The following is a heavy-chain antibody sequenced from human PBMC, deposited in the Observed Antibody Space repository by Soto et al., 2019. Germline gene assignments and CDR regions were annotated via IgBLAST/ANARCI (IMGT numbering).Heavy chain of an antibody. J-gene: IGHJ4*02. Sequence: QVQLVQSGAEVKKPGSSVKVSCKASADTFTGYTVTWVRQAPGQGLEWVGRVIPILGASNFAQKFQGRVTISADKSTDTAYMVLTGLTSEDTAVYYCARSRGSYYSNFDSWGQATPVTVSS. V-gene: IGHV1-69*08. CDR1: ADTFTGYT. D-gene: IGHD3-10*01. CDR2: VIPILGAS. CDR3: ARSRGSYYSNFDS.